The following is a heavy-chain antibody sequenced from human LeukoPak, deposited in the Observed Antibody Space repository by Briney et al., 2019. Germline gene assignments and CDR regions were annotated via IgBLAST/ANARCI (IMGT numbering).Heavy chain of an antibody. CDR2: ITDSGGST. Sequence: SGGSLRLSCTASGFTFSSYAMSWVRQAPGKGLEWVSAITDSGGSTSYADSVRGRFTISRDNSKNMLYLQINSLRAEDTAVYYCAKDTSARRGSLNGWGQGTLVTVSS. D-gene: IGHD3-16*02. CDR3: AKDTSARRGSLNG. V-gene: IGHV3-23*01. CDR1: GFTFSSYA. J-gene: IGHJ4*02.